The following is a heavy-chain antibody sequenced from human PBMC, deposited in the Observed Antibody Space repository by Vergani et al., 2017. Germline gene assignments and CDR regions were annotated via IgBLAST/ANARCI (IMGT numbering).Heavy chain of an antibody. Sequence: QVQLVESGGGVVQPGGSLRLSCGASGFTFSNYGMHWVRQAPGKGLEWVALISYDGSNKYYADSVKGRFTISRDNSKNTLYLQMNSLRAEDTAMFYCAKGHSSSWYWHYFDYWGQGTLVTVSS. J-gene: IGHJ4*02. CDR1: GFTFSNYG. V-gene: IGHV3-30*18. CDR3: AKGHSSSWYWHYFDY. D-gene: IGHD6-13*01. CDR2: ISYDGSNK.